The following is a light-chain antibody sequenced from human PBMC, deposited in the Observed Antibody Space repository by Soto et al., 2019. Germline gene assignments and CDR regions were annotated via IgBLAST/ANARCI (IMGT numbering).Light chain of an antibody. Sequence: QSALTQPPSASGSPGRSVTISCTGTSSDVGGYDYVSWFQQHPGKAPKLIIYEVTKRPSGVPDRFSASKSGNTASLTVSGLQAEDEADYYCSSFVASNNYWVFGGGTQLTVL. CDR1: SSDVGGYDY. J-gene: IGLJ7*01. CDR3: SSFVASNNYWV. CDR2: EVT. V-gene: IGLV2-8*01.